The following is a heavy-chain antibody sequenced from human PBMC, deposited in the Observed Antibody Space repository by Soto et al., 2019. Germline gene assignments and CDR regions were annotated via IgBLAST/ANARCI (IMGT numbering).Heavy chain of an antibody. V-gene: IGHV3-21*04. J-gene: IGHJ3*02. Sequence: GGSLRLSCAASGFTFSSYSMNWVRQAPGKGLEWVSSISSSSSYIYYADSVKGRFTISRDNAKNSLYLQMNSLRAEDTAVYYCARPDKQWLGAFDNWGQVTMVTLSS. D-gene: IGHD6-19*01. CDR3: ARPDKQWLGAFDN. CDR1: GFTFSSYS. CDR2: ISSSSSYI.